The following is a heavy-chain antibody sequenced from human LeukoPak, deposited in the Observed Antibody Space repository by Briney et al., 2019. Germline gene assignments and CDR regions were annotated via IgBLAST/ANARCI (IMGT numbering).Heavy chain of an antibody. CDR2: ISSSGSTI. CDR1: GFTFSSYE. CDR3: AKEGSSPPYYYMDV. Sequence: GGSLRLSCAASGFTFSSYEMNWVRQAPGKGLEWVSYISSSGSTIYYADSVKGRFTISRDNAKNSLYLQMNSLRAEDTAVYYCAKEGSSPPYYYMDVWGKGTTVTISS. V-gene: IGHV3-48*03. D-gene: IGHD1-26*01. J-gene: IGHJ6*03.